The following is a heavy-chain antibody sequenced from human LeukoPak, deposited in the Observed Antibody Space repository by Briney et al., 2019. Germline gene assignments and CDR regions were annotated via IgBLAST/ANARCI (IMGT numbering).Heavy chain of an antibody. V-gene: IGHV6-1*01. CDR1: GDSVSSNSAA. CDR2: TYYRSKWYN. D-gene: IGHD3-10*01. CDR3: VISRGSGSYSHPLDY. Sequence: SQTLSLTCALSGDSVSSNSAAWNWIRQSPSRGLEWLGRTYYRSKWYNDYAVSVKSRITINPDTSKNQFSLKLTSVTAADTAVYYCVISRGSGSYSHPLDYWGQGTLVTVSS. J-gene: IGHJ4*02.